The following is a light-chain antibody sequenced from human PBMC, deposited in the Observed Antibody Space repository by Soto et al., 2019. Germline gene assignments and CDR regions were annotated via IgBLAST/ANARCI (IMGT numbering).Light chain of an antibody. CDR1: QTVRNN. CDR2: GAS. J-gene: IGKJ4*01. CDR3: QQYNNWPLT. Sequence: EFVLTQSPGTLSLSPGERATLSCRASQTVRNNYLAWYQQKPGQAPRLLIYGASTRATGIPARFSGSGYGTEFTLTIGSLQSEDFAVYYCQQYNNWPLTFGGGTKVDIK. V-gene: IGKV3-15*01.